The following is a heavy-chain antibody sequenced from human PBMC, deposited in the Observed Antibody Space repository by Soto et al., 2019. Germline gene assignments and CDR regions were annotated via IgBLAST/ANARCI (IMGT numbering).Heavy chain of an antibody. D-gene: IGHD2-21*02. J-gene: IGHJ6*02. CDR1: GFTFRSYS. Sequence: EVQLVGSGGGLVKPGESLRLSCAASGFTFRSYSVNWIRQAPGKGLEWVSYISGSTTYMDYTDSVKGRFTISRDNVKNTLYLQMDSLRAEDSAVYYCARAEGDFSYYYGMDVWGQGTTVTVSS. CDR3: ARAEGDFSYYYGMDV. V-gene: IGHV3-21*01. CDR2: ISGSTTYM.